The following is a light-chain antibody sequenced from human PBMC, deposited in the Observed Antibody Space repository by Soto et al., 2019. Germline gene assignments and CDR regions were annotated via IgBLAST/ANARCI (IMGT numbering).Light chain of an antibody. CDR1: QTIDNT. CDR2: GAS. V-gene: IGKV3D-11*03. Sequence: EIVVTQSPATLSLSPGERATLSCRASQTIDNTLAWYQQKPGQSPRLLIYGASSRATGIPDRFTGSRSATDFTLTISSVEPEDFAMYYCHQRNQFGQGTRLEIK. CDR3: HQRNQ. J-gene: IGKJ5*01.